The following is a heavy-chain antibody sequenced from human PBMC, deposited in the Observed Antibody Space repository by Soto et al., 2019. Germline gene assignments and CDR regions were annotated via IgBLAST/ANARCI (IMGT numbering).Heavy chain of an antibody. Sequence: PGESLKISCNGSGYSFTSYWIGWVRQMPGKGLEWMGIIYPGDSDTRYSPSFQGQVTISADKSISTAYLQWSSLKASDTAMYYCARHWGRGWFSSMRMDVWGQGTKVTVSS. V-gene: IGHV5-51*01. CDR1: GYSFTSYW. D-gene: IGHD6-19*01. J-gene: IGHJ6*02. CDR2: IYPGDSDT. CDR3: ARHWGRGWFSSMRMDV.